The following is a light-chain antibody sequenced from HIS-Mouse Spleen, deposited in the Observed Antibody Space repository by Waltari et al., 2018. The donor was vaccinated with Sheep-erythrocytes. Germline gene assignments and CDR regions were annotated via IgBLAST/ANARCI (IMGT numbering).Light chain of an antibody. CDR3: CSYAGSYNHV. V-gene: IGLV2-11*01. CDR1: SRVVGGYNY. CDR2: DVS. J-gene: IGLJ1*01. Sequence: QSALTQPRSVSGSHGQSVTTPCTGTSRVVGGYNYASWYQQHPGKAPKLMIYDVSKRPSGVPDRFSGSKSGNTASLTISGLQAEDEADYYCCSYAGSYNHVFATGTKVTVL.